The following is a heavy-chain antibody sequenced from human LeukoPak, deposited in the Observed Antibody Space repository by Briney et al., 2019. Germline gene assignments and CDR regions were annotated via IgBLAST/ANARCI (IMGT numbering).Heavy chain of an antibody. Sequence: ASVKVSCKASGYTFTIYGISWVRQAPGQGLEWMGWISGYNGNTNYPQKLQGRVTMTTDTSTSTAYMELRSLRSDDTAVYYCAREASGWLRRFDYWGQGTLVTVSS. CDR2: ISGYNGNT. J-gene: IGHJ4*02. CDR1: GYTFTIYG. D-gene: IGHD5-12*01. CDR3: AREASGWLRRFDY. V-gene: IGHV1-18*01.